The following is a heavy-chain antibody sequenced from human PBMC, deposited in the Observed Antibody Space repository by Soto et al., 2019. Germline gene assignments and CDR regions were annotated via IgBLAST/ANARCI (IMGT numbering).Heavy chain of an antibody. Sequence: QVQLVESGGGVVPPGRSLRLSCAASGFTFSSYGMHWVRQAPGKGLEWVAVIWYDGSNKYYADSVKGRFTISRDNSKNTLYLQMNCLRAEDTAVYYCARWGIAAGDYWGQGTLGTVSS. V-gene: IGHV3-33*01. CDR1: GFTFSSYG. D-gene: IGHD6-13*01. J-gene: IGHJ4*02. CDR3: ARWGIAAGDY. CDR2: IWYDGSNK.